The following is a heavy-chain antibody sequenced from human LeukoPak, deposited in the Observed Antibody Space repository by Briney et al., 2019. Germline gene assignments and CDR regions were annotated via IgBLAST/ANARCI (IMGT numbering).Heavy chain of an antibody. D-gene: IGHD2/OR15-2a*01. CDR1: GLTFSTYS. V-gene: IGHV3-23*01. CDR2: IRGGAENT. CDR3: AILSWDGRGTFS. J-gene: IGHJ5*02. Sequence: GGSLRLSCAASGLTFSTYSMSWVRQAPGKGLEWVSAIRGGAENTYYADSVRGRFTISRDNYKDTLTLQMNSLRAEDTAIYYCAILSWDGRGTFSWGRGTLVTVSS.